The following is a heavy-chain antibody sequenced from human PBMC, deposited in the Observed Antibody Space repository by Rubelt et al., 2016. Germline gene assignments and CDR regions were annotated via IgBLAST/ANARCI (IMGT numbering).Heavy chain of an antibody. CDR3: ASSIFCTDGVCYGGFDY. J-gene: IGHJ4*02. Sequence: EVQLVESGGGLVQPGGSLRLSCAASGFTISSYSMNWVRQAPGKGLEWVSYITSSSSTINYTDSVKGRFTISSDNAKNSLYLQMNSLRAEDTAVYYCASSIFCTDGVCYGGFDYWGQGTLVTVSS. CDR2: ITSSSSTI. V-gene: IGHV3-48*01. CDR1: GFTISSYS. D-gene: IGHD2-8*01.